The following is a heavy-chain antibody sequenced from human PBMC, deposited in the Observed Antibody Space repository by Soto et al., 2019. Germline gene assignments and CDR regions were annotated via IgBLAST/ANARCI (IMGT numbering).Heavy chain of an antibody. Sequence: SETLSLSSTVSGGSVSRYYWSWIRQPPGQGLEWIGCIYYSGSTNYTPSPKSRVTISVDTFKNQSSLKLSSVTAADTAVYYCARYGATTPNYYYYGMDVWGQGTTVTVSS. V-gene: IGHV4-59*02. CDR2: IYYSGST. CDR1: GGSVSRYY. CDR3: ARYGATTPNYYYYGMDV. D-gene: IGHD1-1*01. J-gene: IGHJ6*02.